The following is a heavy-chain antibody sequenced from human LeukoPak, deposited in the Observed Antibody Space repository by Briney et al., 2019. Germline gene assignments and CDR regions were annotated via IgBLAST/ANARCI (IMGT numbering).Heavy chain of an antibody. D-gene: IGHD3-10*01. J-gene: IGHJ4*02. V-gene: IGHV3-23*01. Sequence: PGVSLRLSCAASGFTFSSYAMSWVRQAPGKGLEWVSAISGSGGSTYYADSVKGRFTISRDNSKNTLYLQMNSLRAEDTAAYYYAKVPSVRGVIITQGGYFDYWGQGTLVTVSS. CDR1: GFTFSSYA. CDR2: ISGSGGST. CDR3: AKVPSVRGVIITQGGYFDY.